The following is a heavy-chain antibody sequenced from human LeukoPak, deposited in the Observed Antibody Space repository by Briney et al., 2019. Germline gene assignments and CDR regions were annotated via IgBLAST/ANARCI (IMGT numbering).Heavy chain of an antibody. J-gene: IGHJ4*02. CDR1: GGSVTDYY. V-gene: IGHV4-59*02. Sequence: PSETLSLTCTVSGGSVTDYYWSWIRQSPGKGLEWIGYIYYTGTSYNPSLKSRVTISADTSKNQFSLKLISVTAADTAVYYCARDLASCAGDCYSDGFDYWGQGALVTVSS. CDR2: IYYTGT. D-gene: IGHD2-21*02. CDR3: ARDLASCAGDCYSDGFDY.